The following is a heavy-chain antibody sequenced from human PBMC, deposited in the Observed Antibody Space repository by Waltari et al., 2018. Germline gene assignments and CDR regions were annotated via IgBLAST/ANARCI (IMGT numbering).Heavy chain of an antibody. CDR1: GGSISSGGYY. D-gene: IGHD3-10*01. CDR3: ARGPQYYYGSGSYYHNDAFDI. CDR2: IYYSGST. J-gene: IGHJ3*02. Sequence: QVQLQESGPGLVKPSQTLSLTCTVSGGSISSGGYYWSWIRQPPGKGLEWIGYIYYSGSTYYNPSLKSRVTISVDTSKNQFSLKLSSVTAADTAVYYCARGPQYYYGSGSYYHNDAFDIWGQGTMVTVSS. V-gene: IGHV4-31*03.